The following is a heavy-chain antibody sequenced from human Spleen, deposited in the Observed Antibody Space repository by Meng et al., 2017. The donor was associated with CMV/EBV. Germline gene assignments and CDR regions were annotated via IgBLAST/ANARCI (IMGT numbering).Heavy chain of an antibody. V-gene: IGHV1-3*04. CDR1: GYTFTNYG. CDR2: INTGTGDT. D-gene: IGHD2-21*01. Sequence: QVQLGQSGAEVKKPGASVKVSCKTSGYTFTNYGVHWVRQAPGQTLEWMGWINTGTGDTMYSLNFQARVTMTRDTSANTVYMDLSRMRYEGTAIVYCARGSAYEGDGRNWFGPWGQGTLVTVSS. CDR3: ARGSAYEGDGRNWFGP. J-gene: IGHJ5*02.